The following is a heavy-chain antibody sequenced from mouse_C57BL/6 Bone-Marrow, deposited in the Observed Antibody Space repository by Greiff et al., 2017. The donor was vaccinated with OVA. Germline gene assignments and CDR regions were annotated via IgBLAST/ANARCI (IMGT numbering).Heavy chain of an antibody. V-gene: IGHV1-64*01. CDR2: IHPNSGST. Sequence: QVQLQQPGAELVKPGASVKLSCKASGYTFTSYWMHWVKQRPGQGLEWIGTIHPNSGSTNYNEKFKSKATLTVDKSSSTAYMQLSSLTSEDSAVYYCAIYYDYGFAYWGQGTLVTVSA. D-gene: IGHD2-4*01. CDR3: AIYYDYGFAY. CDR1: GYTFTSYW. J-gene: IGHJ3*01.